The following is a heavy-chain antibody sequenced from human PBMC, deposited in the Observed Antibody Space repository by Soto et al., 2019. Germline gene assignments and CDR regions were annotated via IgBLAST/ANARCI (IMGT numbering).Heavy chain of an antibody. D-gene: IGHD4-17*01. J-gene: IGHJ4*02. Sequence: QVQLVESGGGVVQPGRSLRLSCAASGFSLSNYGMHWVRQAPGKGLEWVAVISYHGRDEYYADSVKGRFTISRDTSKNTLYLQMNTLRPEDTAVYYSVKDYLMNTVTTGGYWGQGTLVTVSS. CDR2: ISYHGRDE. CDR1: GFSLSNYG. V-gene: IGHV3-30*18. CDR3: VKDYLMNTVTTGGY.